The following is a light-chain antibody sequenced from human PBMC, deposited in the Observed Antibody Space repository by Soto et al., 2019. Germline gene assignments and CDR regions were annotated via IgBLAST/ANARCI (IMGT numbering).Light chain of an antibody. V-gene: IGKV1-5*03. J-gene: IGKJ5*01. Sequence: IQVTQCPSTRSSSLGDRVTITCGASQTISSWLAWYQQKPGKAPKLLIYKASTLKSGVPSRFSGSGSGTEFTLTISSLKQEDGAVYYCQQYNNWPRTFGQGTRLEIK. CDR2: KAS. CDR1: QTISSW. CDR3: QQYNNWPRT.